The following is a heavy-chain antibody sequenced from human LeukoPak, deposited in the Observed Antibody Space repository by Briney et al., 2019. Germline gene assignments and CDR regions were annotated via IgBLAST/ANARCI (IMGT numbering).Heavy chain of an antibody. V-gene: IGHV4-39*01. CDR3: ARRGYDSSGYYRNY. D-gene: IGHD3-22*01. CDR1: GGSIRSSYYY. CDR2: IYDSGST. Sequence: PSETLSLTCTVSGGSIRSSYYYWGWIRQPPGKGLEWIGSIYDSGSTYYNPSLKSRVTISVDTSKNQFSLKLNSVTAADTAVYYCARRGYDSSGYYRNYWGQGTLVTVSS. J-gene: IGHJ4*02.